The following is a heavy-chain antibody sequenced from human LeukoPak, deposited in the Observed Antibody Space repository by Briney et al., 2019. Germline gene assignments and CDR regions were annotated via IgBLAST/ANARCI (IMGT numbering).Heavy chain of an antibody. J-gene: IGHJ4*02. V-gene: IGHV4-59*01. Sequence: KPSETLSLTCTVSGGSISSYYWSWIRQPPGKGLEWIGYIYYSGSTNYNPSLKSRVTISVDTSKNQFSLKLSSVTAADTAVYYCAKVPYSTSWGYFDYWGQGTLVTVSS. D-gene: IGHD6-6*01. CDR2: IYYSGST. CDR3: AKVPYSTSWGYFDY. CDR1: GGSISSYY.